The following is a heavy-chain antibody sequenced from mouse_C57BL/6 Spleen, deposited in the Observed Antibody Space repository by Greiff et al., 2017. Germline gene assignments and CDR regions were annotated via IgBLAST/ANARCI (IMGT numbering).Heavy chain of an antibody. J-gene: IGHJ2*01. Sequence: QVQLQQSGPELVKPGASVKISCKASGYAFSSSWMNWVKQRPGKGLEWIGRLYPGDGDTNYNGKFKGKATLTADKSSSTAYMQLSSLTSEDSAVYFCARSRGIYDGYGDYFDYWGQGTTLTVSS. CDR2: LYPGDGDT. D-gene: IGHD2-3*01. CDR1: GYAFSSSW. CDR3: ARSRGIYDGYGDYFDY. V-gene: IGHV1-82*01.